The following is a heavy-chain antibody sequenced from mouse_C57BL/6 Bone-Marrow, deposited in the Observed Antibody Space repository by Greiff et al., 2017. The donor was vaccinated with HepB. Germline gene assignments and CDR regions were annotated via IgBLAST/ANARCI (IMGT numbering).Heavy chain of an antibody. J-gene: IGHJ4*01. CDR3: ARFGMDYYAMDY. Sequence: EVHLVESGGDLVKPGGSLKLSCAASGFTFSSYGMSWVRQTPDKRLEWVATISSGGSYTYYPDSVKGRFTISRDNAKNTLYLQMSSLKSEDTAMYYCARFGMDYYAMDYWGQGTSVTVSS. CDR1: GFTFSSYG. V-gene: IGHV5-6*01. CDR2: ISSGGSYT.